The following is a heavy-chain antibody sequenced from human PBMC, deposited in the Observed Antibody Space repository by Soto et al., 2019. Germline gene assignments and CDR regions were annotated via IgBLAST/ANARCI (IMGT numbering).Heavy chain of an antibody. J-gene: IGHJ3*02. CDR1: GFTFSSYA. CDR3: AKVDGGADYATRGLDAFDI. V-gene: IGHV3-23*01. Sequence: GGSLRLSCAASGFTFSSYAMSWVRQAPGKGLEWVSAISGSGGRTYYADSVKGRFTISRDNSKNTLYLQMNSLRAEDTAVYYCAKVDGGADYATRGLDAFDIWGQGTMVTVSS. CDR2: ISGSGGRT. D-gene: IGHD3-16*01.